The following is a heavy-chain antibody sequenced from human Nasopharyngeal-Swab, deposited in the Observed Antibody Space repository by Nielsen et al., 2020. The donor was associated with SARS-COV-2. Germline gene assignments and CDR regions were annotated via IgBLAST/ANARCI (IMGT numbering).Heavy chain of an antibody. V-gene: IGHV3-9*01. J-gene: IGHJ4*02. CDR1: GFTFSSYW. D-gene: IGHD6-19*01. CDR3: AKENPAVAGQGAFDY. CDR2: ISWNSGSI. Sequence: GGSLRLSCAASGFTFSSYWMSWVRQAPGKGLEWVSGISWNSGSIGYADSVKGRFTISRDNAKNSLYLQMNSLRAEDTALYYCAKENPAVAGQGAFDYWGQGTLVTVSS.